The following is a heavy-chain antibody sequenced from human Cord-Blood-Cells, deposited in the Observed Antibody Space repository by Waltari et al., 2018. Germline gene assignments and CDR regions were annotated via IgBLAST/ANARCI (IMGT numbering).Heavy chain of an antibody. CDR3: ASVGRYCSGGSCYFDY. Sequence: QVQLVQSGAEVKKPGSSVKVSCKASGGTFSCYAISWVRPAPGQGLEWMGGIIPIFGTANYAQKFQGRVTITADESTSTAYMELSSLRSEDTAVYYCASVGRYCSGGSCYFDYWGQGTLVTVSS. V-gene: IGHV1-69*01. CDR1: GGTFSCYA. J-gene: IGHJ4*02. CDR2: IIPIFGTA. D-gene: IGHD2-15*01.